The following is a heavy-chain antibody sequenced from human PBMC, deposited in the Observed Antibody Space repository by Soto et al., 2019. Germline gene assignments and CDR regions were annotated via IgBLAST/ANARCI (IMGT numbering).Heavy chain of an antibody. CDR2: ISSSSSYI. V-gene: IGHV3-21*02. CDR1: GFTFSNYT. CDR3: ARVSLWRLHSFDY. D-gene: IGHD6-25*01. J-gene: IGHJ4*02. Sequence: EVQLVESGGGLVKPGGSLRLSCAASGFTFSNYTMHWVRQAPGKGLEWVSSISSSSSYIYYADSVKGRFTISRDNAKNSLYLQMNSLRAGDTAVYCCARVSLWRLHSFDYWGQGTLVTVSS.